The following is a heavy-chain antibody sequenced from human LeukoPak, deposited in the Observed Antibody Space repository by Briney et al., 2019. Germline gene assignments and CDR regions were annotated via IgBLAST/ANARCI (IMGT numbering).Heavy chain of an antibody. Sequence: SETLSLTCTVSGGSISSSSYYWGWIRQPPGKGLEWIGSIYYSGSTYYNPSLASRVTISIDSSKNQFSLKLSSVTAADTAVYYCARAFRLTTIDYWGQGTLVTVSS. D-gene: IGHD1-1*01. CDR3: ARAFRLTTIDY. J-gene: IGHJ4*02. CDR1: GGSISSSSYY. V-gene: IGHV4-39*07. CDR2: IYYSGST.